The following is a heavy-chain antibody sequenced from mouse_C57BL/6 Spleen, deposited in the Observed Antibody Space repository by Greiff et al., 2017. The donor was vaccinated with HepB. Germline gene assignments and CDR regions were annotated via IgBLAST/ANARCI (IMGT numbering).Heavy chain of an antibody. CDR2: INPSTGGT. CDR1: GYSFTGYY. V-gene: IGHV1-42*01. D-gene: IGHD1-1*01. CDR3: ARGEYYYGSSPYAMDY. J-gene: IGHJ4*01. Sequence: VQLQQSGPELVKPGASVKISCKASGYSFTGYYMNWVKQSPEKSLEWIGEINPSTGGTTYNQKFKAKATLTVDKSSSTAYMQLKSLTSDDSAVYYCARGEYYYGSSPYAMDYWGQGTSVTVSS.